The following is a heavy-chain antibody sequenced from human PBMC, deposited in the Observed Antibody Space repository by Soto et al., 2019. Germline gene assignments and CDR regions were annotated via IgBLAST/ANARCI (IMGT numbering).Heavy chain of an antibody. CDR3: AKDQAYSGRWGSLDY. D-gene: IGHD5-12*01. J-gene: IGHJ4*02. CDR1: GFTFSSYG. CDR2: ISYDGSNK. Sequence: QVQLVESGGGVVQPGRSLRLSCAASGFTFSSYGMHWVRQAPGKGLDWVAVISYDGSNKYYADSVKGRFTISRDNSKNTLYLQMNSLRAEDTAVYYCAKDQAYSGRWGSLDYWGQGTLVTVSS. V-gene: IGHV3-30*18.